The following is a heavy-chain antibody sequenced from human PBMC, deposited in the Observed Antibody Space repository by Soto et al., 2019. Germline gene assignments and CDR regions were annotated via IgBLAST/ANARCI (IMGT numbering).Heavy chain of an antibody. CDR3: ARALRAAGKVAWVDY. D-gene: IGHD6-13*01. CDR1: GGSISSGGYY. V-gene: IGHV4-31*03. J-gene: IGHJ4*02. CDR2: IYYSGST. Sequence: QVQLQESGPGLVKPSQTLSLTCTVSGGSISSGGYYWSWIRQHPGKGLEWIGYIYYSGSTYYNPSLKSRVTISVDTSKNQFSLKLSSVTAADTAVYYCARALRAAGKVAWVDYWGQGTLVTVSS.